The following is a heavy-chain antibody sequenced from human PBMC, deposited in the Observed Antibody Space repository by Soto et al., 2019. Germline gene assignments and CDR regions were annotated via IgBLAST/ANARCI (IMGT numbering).Heavy chain of an antibody. CDR2: INHSGST. V-gene: IGHV4-34*01. CDR1: GGSFSGYY. CDR3: ARDKITGHFDY. D-gene: IGHD2-8*02. Sequence: SSETLSLTCAVYGGSFSGYYWTWIRQPPGTGLEWIGEINHSGSTNYNPSLKSRVTISVDTSKNQFSLKLTSVTAADTAVYYCARDKITGHFDYWGQGTLVTVSS. J-gene: IGHJ4*02.